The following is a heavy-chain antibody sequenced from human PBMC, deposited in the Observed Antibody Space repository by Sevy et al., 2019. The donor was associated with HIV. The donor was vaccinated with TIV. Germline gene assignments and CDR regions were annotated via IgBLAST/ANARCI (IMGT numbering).Heavy chain of an antibody. CDR2: INHSGST. CDR3: ASSEYSYGSFDY. V-gene: IGHV4-34*01. D-gene: IGHD5-18*01. CDR1: GGSFSGYY. J-gene: IGHJ4*02. Sequence: SETLPLTCAVYGGSFSGYYWSWIRQPPGKGLEWIGEINHSGSTNYNPSLKSRVTISVDTSKNQFSLKLSSVTAADTAVYYCASSEYSYGSFDYWGQGTLVTVSS.